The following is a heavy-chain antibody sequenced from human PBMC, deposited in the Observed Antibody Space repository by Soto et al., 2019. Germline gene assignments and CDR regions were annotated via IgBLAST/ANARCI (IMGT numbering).Heavy chain of an antibody. V-gene: IGHV1-69*01. Sequence: QVQLVQSGAEVKKPGSSVKVSCKASGGTFSSYAISWVRQAPGQGLEWMGGIIPIFGTANYAQKFQGRVTITAEESTSTAYMELSSLRSEDTAVYYCARGDIVTGYLVRYYYGMDVWGQGTTVTVSS. CDR3: ARGDIVTGYLVRYYYGMDV. CDR2: IIPIFGTA. D-gene: IGHD3-9*01. J-gene: IGHJ6*02. CDR1: GGTFSSYA.